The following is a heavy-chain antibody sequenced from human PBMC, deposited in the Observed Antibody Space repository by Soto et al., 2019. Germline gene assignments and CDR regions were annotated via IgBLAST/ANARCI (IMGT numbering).Heavy chain of an antibody. CDR1: GFTFSSYA. CDR2: ISGSGGST. V-gene: IGHV3-23*01. Sequence: GGSVRLSCAASGFTFSSYAMSWVRQAPGKGLEWVSAISGSGGSTYYADSVKDRFTISRDNSKNTLYLQMTSLRVEDTAVYYCVRDALRRYWYGSLLDYWGKGTLVTVSS. D-gene: IGHD5-18*01. J-gene: IGHJ4*02. CDR3: VRDALRRYWYGSLLDY.